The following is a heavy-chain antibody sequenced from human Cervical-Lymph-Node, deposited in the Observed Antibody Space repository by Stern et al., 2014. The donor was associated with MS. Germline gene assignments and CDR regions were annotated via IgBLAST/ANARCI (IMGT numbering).Heavy chain of an antibody. Sequence: EVQLVGSGGGLVQPGGSLGLSCAASGFTVSSHYISWVRQAPGKGLEWVSVIYSGGSTYYADSVKGRFTISRDNSKNTLYLQMSSLRAEDTAVYYCARDWGMRYFDYWGQGTLVTVSS. D-gene: IGHD2-8*01. CDR2: IYSGGST. J-gene: IGHJ4*02. CDR3: ARDWGMRYFDY. CDR1: GFTVSSHY. V-gene: IGHV3-66*01.